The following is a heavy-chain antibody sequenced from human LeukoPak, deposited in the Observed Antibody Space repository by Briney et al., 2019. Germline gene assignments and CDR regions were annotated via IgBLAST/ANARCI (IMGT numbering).Heavy chain of an antibody. V-gene: IGHV3-23*01. J-gene: IGHJ4*02. CDR2: ISGSGGST. CDR3: AKGGKGITMIVVVTPDY. Sequence: GGSLRLSCAASGFTFSSYGMSWVRQAPGKGLEWVSAISGSGGSTYYADSVKGRFTISRDNSKNTLYLQMNSLRAEGTAVYYCAKGGKGITMIVVVTPDYWGQGTLVTVSS. D-gene: IGHD3-22*01. CDR1: GFTFSSYG.